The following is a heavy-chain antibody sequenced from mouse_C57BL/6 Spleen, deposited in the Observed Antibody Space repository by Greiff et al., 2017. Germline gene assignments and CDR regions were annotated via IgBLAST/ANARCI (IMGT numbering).Heavy chain of an antibody. Sequence: QVQLKQPGAELVMPGASVKLSCKASGYTFTSYWMHWVKQRPGQGLEWIGEIDPSDSYTNYNQKFKGKSTLTVDKSSSTAYMQLSSLPSEDSAVYYCARSGDGNYGNYWGQGTTLTVSS. D-gene: IGHD2-1*01. CDR3: ARSGDGNYGNY. V-gene: IGHV1-69*01. CDR2: IDPSDSYT. J-gene: IGHJ2*01. CDR1: GYTFTSYW.